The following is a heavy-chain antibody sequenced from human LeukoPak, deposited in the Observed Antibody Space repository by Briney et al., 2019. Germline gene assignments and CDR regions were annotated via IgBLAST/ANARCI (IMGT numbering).Heavy chain of an antibody. D-gene: IGHD6-19*01. CDR3: ARRSGWFDAFDI. CDR2: ISSSSSYI. V-gene: IGHV3-21*01. Sequence: GGSLRLSCAASGFTFSSYSMNWVRQAPGKGLEWASSISSSSSYIYYADSVKGRFTISRDNAKNSLYLQMNSLRAEDTAVYYCARRSGWFDAFDIWGQGTMVTVSS. J-gene: IGHJ3*02. CDR1: GFTFSSYS.